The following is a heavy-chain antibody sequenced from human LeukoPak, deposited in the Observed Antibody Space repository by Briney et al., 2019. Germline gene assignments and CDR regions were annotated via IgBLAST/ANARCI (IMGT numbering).Heavy chain of an antibody. CDR3: ARSHLSDSTGYYSHWFDP. CDR1: GFTFSSYW. V-gene: IGHV3-7*01. CDR2: IKQDGSEK. D-gene: IGHD3-22*01. Sequence: GGSLRLSCAASGFTFSSYWMTWVRQAPGKGLEWVANIKQDGSEKYYVDSVKGRFTISRDNAKSSLYLQMNSLRAEDTALYYCARSHLSDSTGYYSHWFDPWGQGTLVTVSS. J-gene: IGHJ5*02.